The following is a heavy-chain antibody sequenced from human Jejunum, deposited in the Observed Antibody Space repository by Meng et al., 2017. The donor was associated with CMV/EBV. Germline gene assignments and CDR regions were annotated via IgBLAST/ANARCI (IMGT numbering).Heavy chain of an antibody. CDR1: GFIFSDYY. J-gene: IGHJ4*02. CDR2: ISGTSTYT. V-gene: IGHV3-11*05. CDR3: TRDPRLADY. D-gene: IGHD6-25*01. Sequence: GELVESGGGLVKPGGSLRLSCATSGFIFSDYYMTWIRQAPGKGLESVSYISGTSTYTNYADSVKGRFTISRDNARNSLYLQMNNLSAEDTAIYYCTRDPRLADYWGQGTLVTVSS.